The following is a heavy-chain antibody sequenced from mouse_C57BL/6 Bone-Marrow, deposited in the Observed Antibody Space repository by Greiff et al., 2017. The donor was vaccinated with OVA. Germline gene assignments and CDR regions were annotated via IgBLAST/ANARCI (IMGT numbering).Heavy chain of an antibody. J-gene: IGHJ4*01. V-gene: IGHV3-3*01. Sequence: EVMLVESGPSLVRPSQTLSLTCTVTGFSINSDCYWIWIRQFPGNKLEYIGYTFYSGITYYNPSLESRTYITRDTSKNQFSLKLSSVTPEDTATYYCARERWLLPKKDAMDYWGQGTSVTVSS. CDR3: ARERWLLPKKDAMDY. CDR2: TFYSGIT. D-gene: IGHD2-3*01. CDR1: GFSINSDCY.